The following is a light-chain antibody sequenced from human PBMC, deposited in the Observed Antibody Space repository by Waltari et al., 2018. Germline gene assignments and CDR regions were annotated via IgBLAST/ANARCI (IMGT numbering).Light chain of an antibody. Sequence: EIVMTRSPATLSVSPGERATLPCRASQSVSSNLAWYQQKPGQAPRLLIYGASTRATGIPARFSGSGSGTEFTLTISSLQSEDFAVYYCQQYNNWPRGTFGQGTKVEIK. J-gene: IGKJ1*01. CDR1: QSVSSN. CDR3: QQYNNWPRGT. V-gene: IGKV3-15*01. CDR2: GAS.